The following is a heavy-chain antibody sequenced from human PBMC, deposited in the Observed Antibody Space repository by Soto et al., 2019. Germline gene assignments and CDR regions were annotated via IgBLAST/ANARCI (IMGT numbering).Heavy chain of an antibody. CDR2: IIPIFGTA. CDR1: GGTFSSYA. CDR3: AMREAVPPTYYYDSSGYSPYSDAFDI. J-gene: IGHJ3*02. Sequence: QVQLVQSGAEVKKPGSSVKVSCKASGGTFSSYAISWVRQAPGQGLEWMGGIIPIFGTANYAQKFQGRVTITADESTSTAYMELGSLRSEDTAVYYCAMREAVPPTYYYDSSGYSPYSDAFDIWGQGTMVTVSS. V-gene: IGHV1-69*01. D-gene: IGHD3-22*01.